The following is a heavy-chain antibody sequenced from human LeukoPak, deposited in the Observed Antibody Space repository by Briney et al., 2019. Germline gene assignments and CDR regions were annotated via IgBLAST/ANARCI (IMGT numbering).Heavy chain of an antibody. CDR2: ISYDGSNK. CDR3: AKFGRYFYYFDY. Sequence: PGGSLRLSCAASGFTFSSYGMHWVRQAPGKGLEWVAVISYDGSNKYYADSVKGRFTISRDNSKNTLYLQMNSLRAEDTAVYYCAKFGRYFYYFDYWGQGTLVTVSS. J-gene: IGHJ4*02. CDR1: GFTFSSYG. V-gene: IGHV3-30*18. D-gene: IGHD1-26*01.